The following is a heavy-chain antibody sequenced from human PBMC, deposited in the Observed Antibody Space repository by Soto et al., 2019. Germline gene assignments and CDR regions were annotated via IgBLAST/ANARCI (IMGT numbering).Heavy chain of an antibody. D-gene: IGHD1-7*01. CDR3: AKDITGTELGGWFDP. CDR2: ISGSGGST. V-gene: IGHV3-23*01. Sequence: GGSLRLSFAASGFTFSSYAMSWVRRAPGKGLEWVSAISGSGGSTYYADSVKGRFTISRDNSKNTLYLQMNSLRAEDTAVYYCAKDITGTELGGWFDPWGQGTLVTVSS. J-gene: IGHJ5*02. CDR1: GFTFSSYA.